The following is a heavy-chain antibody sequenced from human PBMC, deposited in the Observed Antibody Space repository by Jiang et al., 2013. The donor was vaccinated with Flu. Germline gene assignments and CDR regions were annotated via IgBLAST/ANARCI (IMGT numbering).Heavy chain of an antibody. Sequence: GRSRRDSPRAASGFSFSDYGMHWVRQTPGKGLEWVAVIWYDGRNEHYADSVKGRFTISRDNSKNTLYLQMNSLRAEDTAVYYCARGSLSRPSYFDYWGQGTLVIVSS. D-gene: IGHD6-6*01. J-gene: IGHJ4*02. CDR2: IWYDGRNE. CDR1: GFSFSDYG. V-gene: IGHV3-33*01. CDR3: ARGSLSRPSYFDY.